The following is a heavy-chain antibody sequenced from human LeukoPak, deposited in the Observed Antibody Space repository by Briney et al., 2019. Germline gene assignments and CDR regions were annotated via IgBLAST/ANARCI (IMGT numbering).Heavy chain of an antibody. J-gene: IGHJ4*02. D-gene: IGHD5-18*01. CDR2: INPNSGGT. CDR1: GYTFTGYY. Sequence: GASVKVSCKASGYTFTGYYMHWVRQAPGQGLEWMGWINPNSGGTNYAQNFQGRVTMTRDTSITTAYMELSSLRSDDTAMYYCARAGDPNIQLWLPGYWGQGTLVTVSS. V-gene: IGHV1-2*02. CDR3: ARAGDPNIQLWLPGY.